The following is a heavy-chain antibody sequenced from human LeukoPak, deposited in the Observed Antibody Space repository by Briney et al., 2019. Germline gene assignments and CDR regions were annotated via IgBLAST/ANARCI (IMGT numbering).Heavy chain of an antibody. CDR1: GGSISTYY. V-gene: IGHV4-4*07. CDR2: IYSSEST. CDR3: ARGDPTVTTGRYFDL. J-gene: IGHJ2*01. D-gene: IGHD4-17*01. Sequence: PSETPSLTCTVSGGSISTYYWSWIRQPAGEGLEWIGRIYSSESTNYSPSLKSRVTMSVDTSKNQFSLELSSVTAADTAVYYCARGDPTVTTGRYFDLWGRGTLVTVSS.